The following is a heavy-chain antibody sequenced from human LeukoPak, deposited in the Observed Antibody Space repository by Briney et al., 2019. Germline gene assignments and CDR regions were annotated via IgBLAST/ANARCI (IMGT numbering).Heavy chain of an antibody. CDR3: TRLQLAAAGNRWFDP. J-gene: IGHJ5*02. CDR1: GGSISSGDYY. CDR2: IYYSGST. V-gene: IGHV4-39*01. Sequence: PSETLSLTCTVSGGSISSGDYYWAWIRQPPGRGLEWIGSIYYSGSTYYNPSLKSRVTISVDTSKNQFSLRLSSVTAADTVVYYFTRLQLAAAGNRWFDPWGQGTLVTVSS. D-gene: IGHD6-13*01.